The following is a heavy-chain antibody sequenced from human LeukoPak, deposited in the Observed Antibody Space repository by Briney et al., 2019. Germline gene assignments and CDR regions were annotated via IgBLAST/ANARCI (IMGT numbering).Heavy chain of an antibody. V-gene: IGHV1-69*05. CDR2: IIPTFGTA. CDR3: ARSYYYDSSGSLHFQH. D-gene: IGHD3-22*01. CDR1: GGTFSSYA. Sequence: SVKVSCKASGGTFSSYAISWVRQAPGQGLEWMGGIIPTFGTANYAQKFQGRVTITTDESTSTAYMELSSLRSEDTAVYYCARSYYYDSSGSLHFQHWGQGTLVTVSS. J-gene: IGHJ1*01.